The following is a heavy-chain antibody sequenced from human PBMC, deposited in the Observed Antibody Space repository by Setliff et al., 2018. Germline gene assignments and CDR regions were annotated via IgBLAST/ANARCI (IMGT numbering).Heavy chain of an antibody. CDR2: ITNYNGKT. D-gene: IGHD6-19*01. V-gene: IGHV1-18*01. CDR1: GLTFSTFS. Sequence: ASVKVSCKASGLTFSTFSISWVRQAPGQGLEWMGWITNYNGKTDYAQKFQDRVTMTIDTSATTVYMELKSLRSDDTAVYYCVRSSAPQVVLAADFDFWGQGTPVTVSS. CDR3: VRSSAPQVVLAADFDF. J-gene: IGHJ4*02.